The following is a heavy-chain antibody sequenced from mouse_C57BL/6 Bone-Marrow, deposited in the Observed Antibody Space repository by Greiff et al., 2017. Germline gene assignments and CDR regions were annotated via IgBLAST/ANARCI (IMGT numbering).Heavy chain of an antibody. V-gene: IGHV5-17*01. CDR3: ARPDGYYGWYFDV. CDR1: GFTFSDYG. D-gene: IGHD2-3*01. CDR2: ISSGSSTI. Sequence: EVKLMESGGGLVKPGGSLKLSCAASGFTFSDYGMHWVRQAPEKGLEWVAYISSGSSTIYYADTVKGRFTISRDHAKNTLFLQMTSLRSEDTAMYYCARPDGYYGWYFDVWGTGTTVTVSS. J-gene: IGHJ1*03.